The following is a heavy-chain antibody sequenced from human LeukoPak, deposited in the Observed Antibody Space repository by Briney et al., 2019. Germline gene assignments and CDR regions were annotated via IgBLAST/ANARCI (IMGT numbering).Heavy chain of an antibody. CDR2: INWNGDST. CDR3: ARDGYCSGGSCFLYYYYYMDV. Sequence: GGSLRLSCAASGFTFDDYGMNWVRQAPGKGLEWVSGINWNGDSTGYADSVKGRFTISRDNAKHSLYLQMNSLRAEDTALYYCARDGYCSGGSCFLYYYYYMDVWGKGTTVTVSS. CDR1: GFTFDDYG. D-gene: IGHD2-15*01. V-gene: IGHV3-20*04. J-gene: IGHJ6*03.